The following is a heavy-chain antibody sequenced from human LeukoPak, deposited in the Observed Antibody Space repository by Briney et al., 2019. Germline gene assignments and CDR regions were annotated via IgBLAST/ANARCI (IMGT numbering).Heavy chain of an antibody. D-gene: IGHD3-10*01. CDR1: GGTFSSYA. CDR3: ARGYYGSGSQNLDY. J-gene: IGHJ4*02. CDR2: IIPIFGTA. V-gene: IGHV1-69*05. Sequence: SVKVSCKASGGTFSSYAISWVRQAPGQGLEWMGGIIPIFGTANYAQKFQGRVTITTDESTSTAYMELSSLRSEDTAGYYCARGYYGSGSQNLDYWGQGTLVTVSS.